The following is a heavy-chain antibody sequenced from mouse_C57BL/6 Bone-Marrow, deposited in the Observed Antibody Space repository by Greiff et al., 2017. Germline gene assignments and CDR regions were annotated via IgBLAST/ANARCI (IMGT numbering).Heavy chain of an antibody. V-gene: IGHV1-19*01. CDR1: GYTFTDYY. J-gene: IGHJ4*01. CDR2: INPYNGGT. D-gene: IGHD1-1*01. CDR3: ASIVAGDYAMDY. Sequence: VQLQQSGPVLVKPGASVKMSCKASGYTFTDYYMNWVKQSHGKSLEWIGVINPYNGGTSYNQKFKGKATLTVDKSSSTAYMELNRLTSEDSAVYYCASIVAGDYAMDYWGQGTSVTVSS.